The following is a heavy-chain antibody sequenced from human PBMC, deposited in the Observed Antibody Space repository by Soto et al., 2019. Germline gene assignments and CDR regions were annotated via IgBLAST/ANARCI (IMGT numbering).Heavy chain of an antibody. CDR1: GFIPRRQT. J-gene: IGHJ4*02. Sequence: SGFIPRRQTLILCRAPPGKGMEWVSATRSSCGSTYYPDSVKGRFTISRAESKTTLYVQMNSLRAEDTAVYNCAKAAFTWLQRDFDYCGQ. D-gene: IGHD5-12*01. CDR3: AKAAFTWLQRDFDY. V-gene: IGHV3-23*01. CDR2: TRSSCGST.